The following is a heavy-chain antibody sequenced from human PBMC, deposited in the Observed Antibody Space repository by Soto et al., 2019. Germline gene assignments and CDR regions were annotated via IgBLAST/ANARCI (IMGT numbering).Heavy chain of an antibody. CDR3: ARDSYCSSTSCYEPVSSYYYYGMDV. CDR2: INPNSGGT. CDR1: GYTFTGYY. Sequence: GSSVKVSCKASGYTFTGYYMHWVRQAPGQGLEWMGWINPNSGGTNYAQKFQGRVTMTRDTSISTAYMELSRLRSDDTAVYYCARDSYCSSTSCYEPVSSYYYYGMDVWGQGTTVTVSS. J-gene: IGHJ6*02. V-gene: IGHV1-2*02. D-gene: IGHD2-2*01.